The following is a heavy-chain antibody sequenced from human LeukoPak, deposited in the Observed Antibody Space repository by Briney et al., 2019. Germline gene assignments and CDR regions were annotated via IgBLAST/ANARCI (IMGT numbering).Heavy chain of an antibody. D-gene: IGHD3-10*02. Sequence: GGSLRLFCAASGFTLSSYEMNWVRQAPGKGLEWVSYISSRGSTIYYAHSVKGRFTISRDNAKNSLYLQMNSLRAEDTAVYYCGELGITMIGGVWGKGTTVTISS. J-gene: IGHJ6*04. CDR2: ISSRGSTI. V-gene: IGHV3-48*03. CDR1: GFTLSSYE. CDR3: GELGITMIGGV.